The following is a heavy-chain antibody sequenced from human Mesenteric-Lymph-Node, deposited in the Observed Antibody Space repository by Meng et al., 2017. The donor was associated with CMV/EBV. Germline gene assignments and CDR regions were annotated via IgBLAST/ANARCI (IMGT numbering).Heavy chain of an antibody. V-gene: IGHV4-59*01. CDR2: IYYSGTT. CDR3: TSSASSLYYGMDV. CDR1: GGSISSYY. J-gene: IGHJ6*02. D-gene: IGHD2-2*01. Sequence: SETLSLTCTVSGGSISSYYWSWIRQPPGKGLEWIGYIYYSGTTNYNPSLKSRVTISVDTSKNQFSLKLNSVTAADTAVYYCTSSASSLYYGMDVWGQGTTVTVSS.